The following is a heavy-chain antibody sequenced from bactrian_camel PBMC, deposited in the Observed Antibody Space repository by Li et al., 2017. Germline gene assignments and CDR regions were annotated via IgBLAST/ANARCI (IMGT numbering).Heavy chain of an antibody. CDR1: GYILPTCG. Sequence: HVQLVESGGGSVQAGGSLKLTCAASGYILPTCGMGWYRQAPGKEREAVAAIYTGLGRPLYADSVLGRFTISKDNTRNTLYLQMNSLEPGDTSIYYCAAGAYCTYCEEGWCEVYHDWGKGTQVTVS. J-gene: IGHJ4*01. CDR3: AAGAYCTYCEEGWCEVYHD. V-gene: IGHV3S54*01. CDR2: IYTGLGRP. D-gene: IGHD1*01.